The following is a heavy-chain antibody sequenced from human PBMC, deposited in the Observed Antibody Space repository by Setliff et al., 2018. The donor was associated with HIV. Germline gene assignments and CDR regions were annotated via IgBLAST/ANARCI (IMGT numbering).Heavy chain of an antibody. CDR2: IIPIFGTT. V-gene: IGHV1-69*13. D-gene: IGHD3-22*01. J-gene: IGHJ6*03. CDR3: ARGRNYDSSGYGDYYYYMDV. CDR1: GGTFSSYP. Sequence: ASVKVSCKASGGTFSSYPISWVRQAPGQGLEWMGGIIPIFGTTHYAQKFQGRVTVTADEATSTAYMQLSSLRSDDTAVYYCARGRNYDSSGYGDYYYYMDVWGKGTTVTVSS.